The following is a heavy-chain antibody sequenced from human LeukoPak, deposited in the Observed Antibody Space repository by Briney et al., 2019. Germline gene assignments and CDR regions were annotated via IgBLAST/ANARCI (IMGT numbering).Heavy chain of an antibody. CDR1: GFTFSGYA. V-gene: IGHV3-23*01. Sequence: GGSLRLSCAASGFTFSGYAMSWVRQAPGKGLEWVSAISGSGGSTYYADSVKGRFTISRDNSKNTLYLQMNSLRAEDTAVYYCAKGDGDYRLYYFDYWGQGTLVTVSS. J-gene: IGHJ4*02. CDR2: ISGSGGST. D-gene: IGHD4-17*01. CDR3: AKGDGDYRLYYFDY.